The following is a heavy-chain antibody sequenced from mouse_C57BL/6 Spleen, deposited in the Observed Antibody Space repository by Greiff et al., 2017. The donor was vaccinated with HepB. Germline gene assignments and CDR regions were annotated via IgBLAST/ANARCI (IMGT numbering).Heavy chain of an antibody. V-gene: IGHV5-17*01. CDR1: GFTFSDYG. CDR2: ISSGSSTI. CDR3: ARNYYAPNAMDY. Sequence: EVQRVESGGGLVKPGGSLKLSCAASGFTFSDYGMHWVRQAPEKGLEWVAYISSGSSTIYYADTVKGRFTIARDNAKNTLFLQMTSLRSEDTAMYYCARNYYAPNAMDYWGQGTSVTVSS. D-gene: IGHD2-1*01. J-gene: IGHJ4*01.